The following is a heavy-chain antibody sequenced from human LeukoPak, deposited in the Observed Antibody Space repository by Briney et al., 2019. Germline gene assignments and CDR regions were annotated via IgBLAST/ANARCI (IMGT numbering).Heavy chain of an antibody. D-gene: IGHD5-18*01. Sequence: ASVKVSCKASGYTFTSYGISWVRQAPGQGLEWMGRIIPILGIANYAQKLQGRVTITADKSTSTAYMELSSLRSEDTAVYYCARERRDTAMGYYYYYGMDVWGQGTTVTVSS. CDR3: ARERRDTAMGYYYYYGMDV. CDR1: GYTFTSYG. J-gene: IGHJ6*02. V-gene: IGHV1-69*04. CDR2: IIPILGIA.